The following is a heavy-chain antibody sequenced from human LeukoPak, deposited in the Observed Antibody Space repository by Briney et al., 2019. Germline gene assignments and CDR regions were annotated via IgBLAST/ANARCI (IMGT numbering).Heavy chain of an antibody. D-gene: IGHD6-13*01. J-gene: IGHJ6*02. CDR2: IYHSGST. CDR1: GGSISNYY. Sequence: SETLSLTCTVSGGSISNYYWSWIRQPPGKGLEWIGSIYHSGSTYYNPSLKSRVTISVDTSKNQFSLKLSSVTAADTAVYYCARDLISWDGEVYYYYGMDVWGQGTTVTVSS. CDR3: ARDLISWDGEVYYYYGMDV. V-gene: IGHV4-59*01.